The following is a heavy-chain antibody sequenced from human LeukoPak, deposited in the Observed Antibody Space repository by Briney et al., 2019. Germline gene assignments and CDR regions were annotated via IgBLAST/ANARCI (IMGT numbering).Heavy chain of an antibody. CDR3: ARVRGARNYYYYMDV. CDR2: IKTDGSIT. CDR1: GFTFDDYT. Sequence: GGSLRLSCAASGFTFDDYTMHWVRQAPGKGPVWVSRIKTDGSITDYADFVKGRFTISRDNAKNSLYLQMNSLRAEDTAVYYCARVRGARNYYYYMDVWGKGTTVTISS. V-gene: IGHV3-74*01. D-gene: IGHD1-26*01. J-gene: IGHJ6*03.